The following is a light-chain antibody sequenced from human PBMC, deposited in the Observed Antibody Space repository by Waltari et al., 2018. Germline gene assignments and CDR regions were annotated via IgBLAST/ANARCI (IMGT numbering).Light chain of an antibody. CDR1: QNIYRN. J-gene: IGKJ3*01. CDR3: QHYYDNPFT. V-gene: IGKV1-6*01. CDR2: AAS. Sequence: IQMTQSPSALSASVGDRVTISCRASQNIYRNLAWYQQKPGKAPKLLIYAASSLQSGIPSRFSGSGSGTDFTLTISSLQPEDSAAYYCQHYYDNPFTFGPGTKLDIK.